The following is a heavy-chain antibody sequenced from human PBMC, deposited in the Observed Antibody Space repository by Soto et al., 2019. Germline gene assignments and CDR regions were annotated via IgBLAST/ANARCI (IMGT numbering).Heavy chain of an antibody. CDR2: IIPILGIA. CDR3: AREGVAPARRAY. V-gene: IGHV1-69*08. Sequence: QVQLVQSGAEVKKPGSSVKVSCKASGGSFSSYTISWLRQAPGQGLEWMGRIIPILGIANYAQKFQGRVTNTAYKSTSTAYMELSSLIYEDTAVYYCAREGVAPARRAYWGQGTLVTVSS. J-gene: IGHJ4*02. D-gene: IGHD5-12*01. CDR1: GGSFSSYT.